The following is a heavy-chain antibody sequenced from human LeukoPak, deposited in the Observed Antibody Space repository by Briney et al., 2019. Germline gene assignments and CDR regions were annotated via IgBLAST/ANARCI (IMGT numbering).Heavy chain of an antibody. D-gene: IGHD3-10*01. CDR2: MNPNSGNT. Sequence: VASVKVSCKASGYTFTSYDINWVRQATGQGLEWMGWMNPNSGNTGYAQKFQGRVTMTRNTSISTAYMELSSLRAEDTAVYYCAKDALNYYGSGSYHFDYWGQGTLVTVSS. J-gene: IGHJ4*02. CDR3: AKDALNYYGSGSYHFDY. CDR1: GYTFTSYD. V-gene: IGHV1-8*01.